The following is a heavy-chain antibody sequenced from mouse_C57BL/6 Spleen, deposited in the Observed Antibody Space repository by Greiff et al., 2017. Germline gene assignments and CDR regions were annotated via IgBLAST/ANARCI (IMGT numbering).Heavy chain of an antibody. Sequence: VQLQQSGAELVKPGASVKLSCKASGYTFTSYWMHWVKQRPGQGLEWIGMIHPNSGSTNYNEKFKSKATLTVDKSSSTAYMQRSSLTSEDSAVYYCAPALYWYFYVWGTGTTVTSSS. CDR3: APALYWYFYV. CDR1: GYTFTSYW. J-gene: IGHJ1*03. V-gene: IGHV1-64*01. CDR2: IHPNSGST. D-gene: IGHD6-1*01.